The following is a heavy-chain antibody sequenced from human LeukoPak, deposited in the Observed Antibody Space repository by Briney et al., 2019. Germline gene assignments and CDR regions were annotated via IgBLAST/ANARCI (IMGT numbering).Heavy chain of an antibody. V-gene: IGHV1-2*02. CDR3: ARDNREVRGGDCFDV. J-gene: IGHJ6*04. CDR1: GYTFTGYY. CDR2: INPNSGGT. Sequence: ASVKVSCKASGYTFTGYYMHWVRQAPGQGLEWMGWINPNSGGTNYAQKFQGRVTMTRDTSISTAYMELSRLRSDDTAVYYCARDNREVRGGDCFDVWGKGTPVTVSS. D-gene: IGHD2-21*02.